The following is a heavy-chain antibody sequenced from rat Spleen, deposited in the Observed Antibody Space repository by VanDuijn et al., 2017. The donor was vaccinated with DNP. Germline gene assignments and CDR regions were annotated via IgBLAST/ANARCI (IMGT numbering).Heavy chain of an antibody. CDR3: ARDDFYGYR. CDR2: INTSVGTT. CDR1: GFTFSYYW. Sequence: EVQLVESGGGLVQPGRSLKLSCVASGFTFSYYWMTWIRPVPGKGLEWVATINTSVGTTYYAASVRGRFTISKDNAQNTLYLQMNSLGSEDTATYYCARDDFYGYRWGQGVMVTVSS. V-gene: IGHV5-31*01. J-gene: IGHJ2*01. D-gene: IGHD1-11*01.